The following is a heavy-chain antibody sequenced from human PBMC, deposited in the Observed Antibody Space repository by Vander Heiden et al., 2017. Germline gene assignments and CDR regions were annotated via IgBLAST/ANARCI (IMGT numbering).Heavy chain of an antibody. CDR2: IIPIFGTA. CDR3: AREVRGYSYGTRYYYYGMDV. V-gene: IGHV1-69*01. D-gene: IGHD5-18*01. J-gene: IGHJ6*02. CDR1: GGTFSSYA. Sequence: QVQLVQSGAEVKKPGSSVKVSCKASGGTFSSYAISWVRQAPGQGFEWMGGIIPIFGTANYAQKFQGRVTITADESTSTAYMELSSLRSEDTAVYYCAREVRGYSYGTRYYYYGMDVWGQGTTVTVSS.